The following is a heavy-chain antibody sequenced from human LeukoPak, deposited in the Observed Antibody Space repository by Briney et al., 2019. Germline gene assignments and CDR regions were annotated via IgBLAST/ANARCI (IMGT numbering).Heavy chain of an antibody. D-gene: IGHD2-2*02. CDR2: ISGSGGST. CDR3: AKSIVPAAIPIWFDP. V-gene: IGHV3-23*01. J-gene: IGHJ5*02. CDR1: GFTFSSYT. Sequence: GGSLRLSCAASGFTFSSYTMSWVRQAPGKGLEWVSAISGSGGSTYYADSVKGPFTISRDNSKNTLYLQMNSLRAEDTAVYYCAKSIVPAAIPIWFDPWGQGTLVTVSS.